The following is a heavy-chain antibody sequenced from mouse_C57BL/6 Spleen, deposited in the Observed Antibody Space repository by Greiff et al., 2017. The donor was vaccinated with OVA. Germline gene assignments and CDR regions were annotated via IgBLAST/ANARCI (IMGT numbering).Heavy chain of an antibody. CDR2: IYPGSGST. CDR1: GYTFTSYW. D-gene: IGHD1-1*01. V-gene: IGHV1-55*01. CDR3: ARGLNYYGSSYEGAGWFAY. Sequence: QVQLQQPGAELVKPGASVKMSCKASGYTFTSYWITWVKQRPGQGLEWIGDIYPGSGSTNYNEKFKSKATLTVDTSSSTAYMQLSSLTSEDSAVYYCARGLNYYGSSYEGAGWFAYWGQGTLVTVSA. J-gene: IGHJ3*01.